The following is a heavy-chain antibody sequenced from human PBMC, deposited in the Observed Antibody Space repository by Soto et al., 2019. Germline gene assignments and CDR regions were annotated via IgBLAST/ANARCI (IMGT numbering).Heavy chain of an antibody. V-gene: IGHV3-33*01. CDR3: AREGSHYANDY. D-gene: IGHD1-26*01. CDR1: RITFSDSV. CDR2: IWSDGSNK. J-gene: IGHJ4*02. Sequence: SLKISCAASRITFSDSVMHWVRQAPGKGLEWVAAIWSDGSNKYHADSVKGRFTISRDNSKTTVYLQMNSLRVEDTAVYYCAREGSHYANDYWGQGTLVTVSS.